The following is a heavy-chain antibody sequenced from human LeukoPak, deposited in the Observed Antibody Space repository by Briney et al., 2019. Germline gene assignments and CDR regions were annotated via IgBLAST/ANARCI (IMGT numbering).Heavy chain of an antibody. Sequence: SETLSLTCTVSGGSISSSSYYWGWIRQPPGKGLEWIGYIYYSGSTNYNPSLKSRVTISVDTSKNQFSLKLSSVTAADTAVYYCARGMSYDSSGYYNVHFDYWGQGTLVTVSS. CDR3: ARGMSYDSSGYYNVHFDY. J-gene: IGHJ4*02. CDR2: IYYSGST. D-gene: IGHD3-22*01. CDR1: GGSISSSSYY. V-gene: IGHV4-61*05.